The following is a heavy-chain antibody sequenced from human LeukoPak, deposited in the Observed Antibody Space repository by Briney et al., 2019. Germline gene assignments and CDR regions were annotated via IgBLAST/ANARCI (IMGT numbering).Heavy chain of an antibody. V-gene: IGHV3-7*04. D-gene: IGHD6-19*01. CDR1: GFTFSNYL. J-gene: IGHJ4*02. Sequence: GGSLRLSCAASGFTFSNYLMSWVRQAPGKGLEWVANIKQDGSEKYFVGSVKGRFTISRDNAKNSVFLRMNSLRAEDTAVYYCARDGGGWTFFDYWGQGTPVTVSS. CDR3: ARDGGGWTFFDY. CDR2: IKQDGSEK.